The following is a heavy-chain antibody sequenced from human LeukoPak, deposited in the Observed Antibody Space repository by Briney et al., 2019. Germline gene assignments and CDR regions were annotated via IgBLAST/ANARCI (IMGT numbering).Heavy chain of an antibody. CDR3: ARDSSYYYDSSGYYPHYFDY. CDR2: IYTSGST. CDR1: GGSISSGDYY. D-gene: IGHD3-22*01. V-gene: IGHV4-61*02. Sequence: SETLSLTCTVSGGSISSGDYYWSWIRQPAGKGLEWIGRIYTSGSTNYNPSLKSRVTMSVDTSKNQFSLKLSSVTAADTAVYYCARDSSYYYDSSGYYPHYFDYWGQGTLVTVSS. J-gene: IGHJ4*02.